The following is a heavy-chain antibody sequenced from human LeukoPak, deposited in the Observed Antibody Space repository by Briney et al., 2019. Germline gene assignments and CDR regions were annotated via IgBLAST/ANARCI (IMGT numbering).Heavy chain of an antibody. J-gene: IGHJ5*02. Sequence: SETLSLTCTVSGGSISSYYWSWVRQPPGKGLEWIGYIYYSGSTNYNPSLTSRGTISVDTSKNQFSLKLSSVTAADTAVYYCARDRSGWYSGTRGWFDPWGQGTLVTVSS. V-gene: IGHV4-59*01. CDR1: GGSISSYY. D-gene: IGHD6-19*01. CDR2: IYYSGST. CDR3: ARDRSGWYSGTRGWFDP.